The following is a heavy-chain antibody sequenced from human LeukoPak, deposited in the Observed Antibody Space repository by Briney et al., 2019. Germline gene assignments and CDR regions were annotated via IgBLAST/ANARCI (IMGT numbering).Heavy chain of an antibody. CDR2: ISAYNGNT. J-gene: IGHJ6*02. V-gene: IGHV1-18*01. Sequence: GASVTVSCKASGGTFSSYAISWVRQAPGQGLEWMGWISAYNGNTNYAQKLQGRVTMTTDTSTSTAYMELRSLRSDDTAVYYCASLDYYYYGMDVWGQGTTVTVSS. CDR1: GGTFSSYA. CDR3: ASLDYYYYGMDV.